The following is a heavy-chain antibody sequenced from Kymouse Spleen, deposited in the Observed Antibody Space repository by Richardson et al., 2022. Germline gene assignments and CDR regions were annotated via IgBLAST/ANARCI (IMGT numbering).Heavy chain of an antibody. J-gene: IGHJ4*02. CDR3: TTDRVVGATHFDY. D-gene: IGHD1-26*01. CDR1: GFTFSNAW. V-gene: IGHV3-15*01. Sequence: EVQLVESGGGLVKPGGSLRLSCAASGFTFSNAWMSWVRQAPGKGLEWVGRIKSKTDGGTTDYAAPVKGRFTISRDDSKNTLYLQMNSLKTEDTAVYYCTTDRVVGATHFDYWGQGTLVTVSS. CDR2: IKSKTDGGTT.